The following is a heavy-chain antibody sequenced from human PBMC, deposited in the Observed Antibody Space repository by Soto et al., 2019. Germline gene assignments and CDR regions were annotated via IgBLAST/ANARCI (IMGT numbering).Heavy chain of an antibody. CDR1: GFSFNTYV. D-gene: IGHD2-21*01. CDR2: ILYDGSKE. CDR3: AKGLALMADH. V-gene: IGHV3-30*18. J-gene: IGHJ4*02. Sequence: GGSQRLSCTDSGFSFNTYVMDWVRQAPGKGLEWVARILYDGSKEYYADPVKGRFTISRDNSKNTLYLQMDRLRVEDTAVYFCAKGLALMADHWGQGTPVTVSS.